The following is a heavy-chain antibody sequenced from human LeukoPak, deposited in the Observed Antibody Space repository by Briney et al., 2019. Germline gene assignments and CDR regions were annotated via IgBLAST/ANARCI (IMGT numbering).Heavy chain of an antibody. J-gene: IGHJ5*02. CDR1: GGSISSYY. CDR3: ARDRGVRGGSYGTWFDP. Sequence: PSETLFLTCTVSGGSISSYYWSWIRQPAGKGLEWIGRIYTSGSTNYNPSLKSRVTMSVDTSKNQFSLKLSSVTAADTAVYYCARDRGVRGGSYGTWFDPWGQGTLVTVSS. V-gene: IGHV4-4*07. CDR2: IYTSGST. D-gene: IGHD1-26*01.